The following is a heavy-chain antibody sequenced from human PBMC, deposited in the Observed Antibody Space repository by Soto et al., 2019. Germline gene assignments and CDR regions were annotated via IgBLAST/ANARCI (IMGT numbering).Heavy chain of an antibody. J-gene: IGHJ4*02. Sequence: QVQLQESGPGLVKPSGTLSLTCSVSGGSISGSDWWNWVRQPTGKGLEWIGEIFDSGTTNYNPSLKSRVSISVATSKNRFSLNLSSVTAADTAVYYCARLGTTVSSFDYWGQGTLVTVSS. CDR3: ARLGTTVSSFDY. CDR2: IFDSGTT. D-gene: IGHD4-4*01. V-gene: IGHV4-4*02. CDR1: GGSISGSDW.